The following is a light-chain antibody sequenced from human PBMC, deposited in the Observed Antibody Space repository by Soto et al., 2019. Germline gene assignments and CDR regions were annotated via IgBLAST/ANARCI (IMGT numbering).Light chain of an antibody. Sequence: QSALTQPASVSGSPGQSITISCTGTSSDVGGYNYVSWYQQHPGKAPKFMIYDVSNRPSGVANRFSGSKSGNTASLTISGLQAEDEADYYCSSYTSSRTAVIFGGGTKLTVL. CDR1: SSDVGGYNY. J-gene: IGLJ2*01. V-gene: IGLV2-14*01. CDR3: SSYTSSRTAVI. CDR2: DVS.